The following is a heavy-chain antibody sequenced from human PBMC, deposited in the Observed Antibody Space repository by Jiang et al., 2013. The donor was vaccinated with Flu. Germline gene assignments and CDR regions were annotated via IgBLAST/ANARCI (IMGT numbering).Heavy chain of an antibody. CDR3: ARMYDSSGYFDY. CDR2: IDWDDDK. Sequence: TFSGFSLSTSGMCVSWIRQPPGKALEWLARIDWDDDKYYSTSLKTRLTISKDTSKNQVVLTMTNMDPVDTATYYCARMYDSSGYFDYWGQGTLVTVSS. J-gene: IGHJ4*02. CDR1: GFSLSTSGMC. D-gene: IGHD3-22*01. V-gene: IGHV2-70*11.